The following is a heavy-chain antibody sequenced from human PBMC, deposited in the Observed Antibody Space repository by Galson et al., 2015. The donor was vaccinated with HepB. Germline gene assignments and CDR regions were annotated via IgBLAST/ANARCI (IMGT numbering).Heavy chain of an antibody. CDR3: AREVWFGELSGHY. V-gene: IGHV3-21*01. CDR2: ISSSSSYI. Sequence: SLRLSCAASGFTFSSYSMNWVRQAPGKGLEWVSSISSSSSYIYYADSVKGRFTISRDNAKNSLYLQMNSLRAEDTAVYYCAREVWFGELSGHYWGQGTLVTVSS. J-gene: IGHJ4*02. D-gene: IGHD3-10*01. CDR1: GFTFSSYS.